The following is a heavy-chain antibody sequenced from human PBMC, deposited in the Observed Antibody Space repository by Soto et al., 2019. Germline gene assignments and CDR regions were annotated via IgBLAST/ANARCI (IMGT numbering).Heavy chain of an antibody. Sequence: QVQLVQSGAEVKKPGSSVKVSCQASGGTFSSYAISWVRQAPGQGLEWMGGIIPIFGTANYAQKFQGRVTITADESTSTAYMELSRLRSEDTDVYYCARWEALRYFDLRRRWFDPWGQGTLVTVSS. D-gene: IGHD3-9*01. CDR2: IIPIFGTA. CDR3: ARWEALRYFDLRRRWFDP. CDR1: GGTFSSYA. V-gene: IGHV1-69*01. J-gene: IGHJ5*02.